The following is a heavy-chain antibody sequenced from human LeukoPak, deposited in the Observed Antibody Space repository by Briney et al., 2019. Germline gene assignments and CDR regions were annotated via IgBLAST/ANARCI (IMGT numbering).Heavy chain of an antibody. CDR3: ARDASREGGRVEY. Sequence: PGGSLRLSCAASGFTFSSDEMNWVRQAPGKGLEWVAYISSSGSDIYYADSVKGRFTIPRDNPRNSLYLQMNSLRVEDTAVYYCARDASREGGRVEYWGQGTLVTVSS. J-gene: IGHJ4*02. CDR1: GFTFSSDE. CDR2: ISSSGSDI. V-gene: IGHV3-48*03. D-gene: IGHD2-15*01.